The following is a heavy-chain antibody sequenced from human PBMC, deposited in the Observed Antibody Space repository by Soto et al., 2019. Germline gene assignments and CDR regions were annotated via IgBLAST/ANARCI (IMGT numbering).Heavy chain of an antibody. V-gene: IGHV1-18*01. CDR1: GYTFTDHG. CDR2: VSSYNGNT. D-gene: IGHD3-10*01. J-gene: IGHJ4*02. CDR3: ATPTPLRGAMITNINFDF. Sequence: ASVKVSCKTSGYTFTDHGIDWVRQAPGQGLEWVGWVSSYNGNTNYAYNLKDRVTVTEDTVTGTAYMELRGLKSDDTAVYYCATPTPLRGAMITNINFDFWGQGTPVTVSS.